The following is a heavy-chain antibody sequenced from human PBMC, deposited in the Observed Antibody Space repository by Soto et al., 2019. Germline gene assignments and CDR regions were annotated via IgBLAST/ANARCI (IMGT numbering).Heavy chain of an antibody. J-gene: IGHJ6*01. CDR3: ARLFSRDSNDYYCYGMDV. V-gene: IGHV3-13*01. CDR1: GFTFSSYD. Sequence: GGSLRLSCAASGFTFSSYDMHWVRQATGKGLEWVSAIGTAGDTYYPGSVKGRFTISRENAKNSLYLQMNSLRAEDTAVYYCARLFSRDSNDYYCYGMDVWRRGTTVTVSS. CDR2: IGTAGDT. D-gene: IGHD2-21*02.